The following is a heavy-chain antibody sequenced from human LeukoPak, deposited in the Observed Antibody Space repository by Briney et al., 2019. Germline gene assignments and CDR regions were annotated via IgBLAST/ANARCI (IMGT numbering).Heavy chain of an antibody. J-gene: IGHJ4*02. CDR1: GGSFSGYY. CDR3: ARDEGFCSGGRCHIPGFDS. D-gene: IGHD2-15*01. Sequence: SETLSLTCAVYGGSFSGYYWSWIRQPPGKGLEWIGEIDHSGSTNYNPSLKSRVTISVDTSKNQFSLKLSSVTAADTAVYYCARDEGFCSGGRCHIPGFDSWGQGTLVTVSS. V-gene: IGHV4-34*01. CDR2: IDHSGST.